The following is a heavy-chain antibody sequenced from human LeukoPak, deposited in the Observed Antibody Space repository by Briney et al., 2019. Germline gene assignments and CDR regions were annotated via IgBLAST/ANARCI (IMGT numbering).Heavy chain of an antibody. CDR3: ARDIIFSAAGTVGADH. CDR1: GFTFSSYG. D-gene: IGHD6-13*01. Sequence: PGGSLRLSCAASGFTFSSYGMHWVRQAPGKGLEWVAIISYDGSNKYYADYVQGRFTISRDNSKNTLYLQMNSLRAEDTAVYYCARDIIFSAAGTVGADHWGQGTLVTVSS. J-gene: IGHJ4*02. CDR2: ISYDGSNK. V-gene: IGHV3-30*03.